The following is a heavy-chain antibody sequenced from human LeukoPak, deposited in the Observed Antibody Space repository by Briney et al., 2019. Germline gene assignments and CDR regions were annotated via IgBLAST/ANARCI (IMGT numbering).Heavy chain of an antibody. CDR2: INPDDSDI. Sequence: RESLKISCKGSGYKFSSYWIGWVRQMSGEGLEWMGVINPDDSDIRYSPSFEGQVTISADKSTSTAYLQWNSLEASDTAMYYCARVVVPAAISYWGQGTPVTGFS. J-gene: IGHJ4*02. D-gene: IGHD2-2*01. CDR3: ARVVVPAAISY. V-gene: IGHV5-51*01. CDR1: GYKFSSYW.